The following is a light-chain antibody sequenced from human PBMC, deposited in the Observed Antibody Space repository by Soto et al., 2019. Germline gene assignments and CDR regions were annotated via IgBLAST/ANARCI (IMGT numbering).Light chain of an antibody. V-gene: IGLV3-21*02. CDR2: DDS. J-gene: IGLJ1*01. CDR3: QVWDSSSDHYV. Sequence: SYELTQPPSVSVAPGQTARITCGGNNIGSKSVHWYQQKPGQAPVLGVYDDSDRPSGITERFSGSNSGNTATLTISRVEAGDEADYYCQVWDSSSDHYVFGTGTKVTVL. CDR1: NIGSKS.